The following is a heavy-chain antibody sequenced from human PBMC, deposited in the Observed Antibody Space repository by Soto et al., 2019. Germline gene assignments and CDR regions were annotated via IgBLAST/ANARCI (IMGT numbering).Heavy chain of an antibody. Sequence: QVPLVESGGGLVKPGGSLRLSCAASGFTFSDYYMSWIRQAPGKGLEWVSYISNSSSYTNHAAAVKGRFTISRDNAKNSTYLQMNSLRAEDTAVYYCARTITAAGGRRYVDPWGRGTLVTVSS. CDR3: ARTITAAGGRRYVDP. V-gene: IGHV3-11*05. D-gene: IGHD6-13*01. J-gene: IGHJ2*01. CDR1: GFTFSDYY. CDR2: ISNSSSYT.